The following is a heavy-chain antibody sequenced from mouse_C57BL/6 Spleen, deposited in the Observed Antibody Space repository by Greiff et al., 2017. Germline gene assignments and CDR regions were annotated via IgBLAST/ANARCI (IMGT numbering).Heavy chain of an antibody. CDR3: AIDGPYYFDY. Sequence: QVQLQQSGAELVMPGASVKMSCKASGYTFTSYWMHWVKQRPGQGLEWIGEIDPSDSYTNYNQKFKGKSTLTVDKSSSTAYMQLSSLTSEDSAVYYCAIDGPYYFDYWGQGTTLTVSS. CDR2: IDPSDSYT. CDR1: GYTFTSYW. J-gene: IGHJ2*01. D-gene: IGHD2-3*01. V-gene: IGHV1-69*01.